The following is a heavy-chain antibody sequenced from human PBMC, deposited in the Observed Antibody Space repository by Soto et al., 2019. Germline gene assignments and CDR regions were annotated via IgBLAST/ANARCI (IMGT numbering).Heavy chain of an antibody. Sequence: GASVKVSCKASGGTFSSYAISWVRQAPGQGLEWMGGIIPIFGTANYAQKFQGRVTITADESTSTAYMELSSLRSEDTAVYYCATAILSIAARPLPFDPWGQGTLVTLYS. D-gene: IGHD6-6*01. CDR1: GGTFSSYA. J-gene: IGHJ5*02. CDR3: ATAILSIAARPLPFDP. V-gene: IGHV1-69*13. CDR2: IIPIFGTA.